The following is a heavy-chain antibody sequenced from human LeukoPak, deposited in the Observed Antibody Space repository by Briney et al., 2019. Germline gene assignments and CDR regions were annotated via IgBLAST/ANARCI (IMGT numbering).Heavy chain of an antibody. Sequence: GGSLRLSCAASGFTVSSNYMSWVRQAPGKGLEWVSVIYSGGSTYYADSVKGRFTISRDNSKNTLYLQMNSLRAEDTAVYYCARAPPAYYYGSGSHRPDVDYWGQGTLVTVSS. CDR2: IYSGGST. D-gene: IGHD3-10*01. J-gene: IGHJ4*02. V-gene: IGHV3-53*01. CDR3: ARAPPAYYYGSGSHRPDVDY. CDR1: GFTVSSNY.